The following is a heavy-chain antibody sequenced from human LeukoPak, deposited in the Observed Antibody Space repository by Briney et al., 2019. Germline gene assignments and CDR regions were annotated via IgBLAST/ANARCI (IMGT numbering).Heavy chain of an antibody. Sequence: SVKVSCKASGGTFSSYAISWVRQAPGQGLEWMGGIIPIFGTANYAQKFQGRVTITTDESTSTAYMELSSLRSEDTAVYYCASAFWSGYYPNNYYYYYCMDVWGKGTTVTVSS. CDR2: IIPIFGTA. CDR3: ASAFWSGYYPNNYYYYYCMDV. CDR1: GGTFSSYA. V-gene: IGHV1-69*05. J-gene: IGHJ6*03. D-gene: IGHD3-3*01.